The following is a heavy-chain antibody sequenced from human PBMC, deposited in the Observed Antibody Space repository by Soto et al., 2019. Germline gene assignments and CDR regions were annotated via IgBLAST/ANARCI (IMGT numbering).Heavy chain of an antibody. J-gene: IGHJ5*02. Sequence: QVQLVESGGGVVQPGRSLRLSCAASGFTFSSYGMHWVRQAPGKGLEWVAVISYDGSNKYYADSVKGRFTISRDNSKNTLYLQMNSLRAEDTAVYYCAKEVASEFEPWGQGTLVTVSS. CDR2: ISYDGSNK. D-gene: IGHD2-15*01. CDR3: AKEVASEFEP. V-gene: IGHV3-30*18. CDR1: GFTFSSYG.